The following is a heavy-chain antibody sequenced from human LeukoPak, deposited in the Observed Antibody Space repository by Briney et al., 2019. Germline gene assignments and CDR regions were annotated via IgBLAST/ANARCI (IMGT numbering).Heavy chain of an antibody. Sequence: GGSLRLSCAASGFSCDDYAMQWVRQAPGKGLEWVSGIGWDGGGTVYADSVKGRFTISRDNAKNSLYLQMNSLGAEDTALYYCVKVTVAGFVDYWGQGTLVTVSS. CDR1: GFSCDDYA. J-gene: IGHJ4*02. CDR3: VKVTVAGFVDY. V-gene: IGHV3-9*01. D-gene: IGHD2-15*01. CDR2: IGWDGGGT.